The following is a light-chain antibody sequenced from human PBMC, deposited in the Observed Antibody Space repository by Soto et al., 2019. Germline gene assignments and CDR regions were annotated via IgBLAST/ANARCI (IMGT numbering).Light chain of an antibody. V-gene: IGKV1-39*01. J-gene: IGKJ3*01. CDR3: QQSYSSPFP. CDR1: QTIGNY. Sequence: DIQMTQSPSSVSASVGDRVTLTCRASQTIGNYLNWYQQKPGKAPKLLIYSASVLEAGVQSRFSASGSGTDFTLTISSLQHDDFATYYCQQSYSSPFPFGPGTKLD. CDR2: SAS.